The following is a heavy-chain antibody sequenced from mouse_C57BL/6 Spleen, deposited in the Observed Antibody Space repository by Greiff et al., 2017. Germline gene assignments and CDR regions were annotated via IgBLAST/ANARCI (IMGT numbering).Heavy chain of an antibody. D-gene: IGHD1-3*01. CDR3: ARDQGISRDYFDY. J-gene: IGHJ2*01. CDR2: ISYDGSN. V-gene: IGHV3-6*01. CDR1: GYSITSGYY. Sequence: DVQLQESGPGLVKPSQSLSLTCSVTGYSITSGYYWNWIRQFPGNKLEWMGYISYDGSNNYNPSLKNRISITRDTSKNQFFLKLNSVTTEDTATYYCARDQGISRDYFDYWGQGTTLTVSS.